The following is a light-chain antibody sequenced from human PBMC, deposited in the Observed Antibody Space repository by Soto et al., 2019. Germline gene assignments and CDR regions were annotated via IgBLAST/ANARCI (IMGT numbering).Light chain of an antibody. J-gene: IGKJ1*01. CDR2: WAS. Sequence: DIQMTQFPEFLAVSLGDSADANCICALRILYSPHNKNYLAWYQQRPGQPPRLLIKWASARESGVPDRFSGSGSGTDFTLTITSLQAEDVAVYFCQNYYSTPQNFGQGPTGDIK. CDR3: QNYYSTPQN. CDR1: LRILYSPHNKNY. V-gene: IGKV4-1*01.